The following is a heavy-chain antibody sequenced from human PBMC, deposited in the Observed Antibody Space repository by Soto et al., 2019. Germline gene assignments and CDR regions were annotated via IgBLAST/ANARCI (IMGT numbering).Heavy chain of an antibody. V-gene: IGHV3-15*01. CDR3: TTVFTPTYLFPNFDY. J-gene: IGHJ4*02. D-gene: IGHD3-10*01. Sequence: PGGSLGPSCAASGFTFSNAWMSWVRQAPGKGLEWVGRIKSKTDGGTTDYAAPVKGRFTISRDDSKNTLYLQMNSLKTEDTAVYYCTTVFTPTYLFPNFDYRGQGTMVTVSS. CDR1: GFTFSNAW. CDR2: IKSKTDGGTT.